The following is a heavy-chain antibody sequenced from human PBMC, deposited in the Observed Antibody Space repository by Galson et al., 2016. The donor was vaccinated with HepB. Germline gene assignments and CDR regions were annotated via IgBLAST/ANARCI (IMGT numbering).Heavy chain of an antibody. V-gene: IGHV3-23*01. D-gene: IGHD6-13*01. CDR3: AKGTAASSKYYFDF. Sequence: SLRLSCAASGFTFSSFAMSWVRQAPGEGLEWVSAISGSGVTTYYADSVKGRFSISRDNSKNTLYLHINSLRAEDTAVYYCAKGTAASSKYYFDFWGQGAPVTASS. CDR1: GFTFSSFA. CDR2: ISGSGVTT. J-gene: IGHJ4*02.